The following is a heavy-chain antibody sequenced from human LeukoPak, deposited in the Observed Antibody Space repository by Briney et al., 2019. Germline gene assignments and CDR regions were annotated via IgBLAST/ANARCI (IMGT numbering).Heavy chain of an antibody. CDR3: AREGSTSHY. J-gene: IGHJ4*02. CDR2: FDPEDGET. V-gene: IGHV1-24*01. CDR1: GYTLTELS. Sequence: ASVKVSCKVSGYTLTELSMHWVRQAPGKGLEWMGGFDPEDGETIYAQKFQGRVTMTRDTSISTAYMELSRLRSDDTAVYYCAREGSTSHYWGQGTLVTVSS. D-gene: IGHD2-2*01.